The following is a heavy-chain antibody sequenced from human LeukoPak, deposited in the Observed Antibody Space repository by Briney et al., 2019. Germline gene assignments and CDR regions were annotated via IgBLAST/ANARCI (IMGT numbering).Heavy chain of an antibody. CDR2: IKQDGSEK. CDR1: GFTLSNYW. J-gene: IGHJ4*02. CDR3: AKEDSRGHWFDF. V-gene: IGHV3-7*01. D-gene: IGHD3-22*01. Sequence: GGSLRLSCAASGFTLSNYWMSWVRQAPGKGLEWVANIKQDGSEKYYVDSLKGRFTISRDNAKNSLYLQMNSLRAEDTAVYYCAKEDSRGHWFDFWGQGTLVTVSS.